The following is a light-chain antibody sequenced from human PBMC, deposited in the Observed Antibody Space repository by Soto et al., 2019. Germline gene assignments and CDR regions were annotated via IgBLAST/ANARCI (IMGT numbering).Light chain of an antibody. CDR1: QSIGTW. V-gene: IGKV1-5*01. CDR3: QHSYSVPFT. J-gene: IGKJ3*01. CDR2: DAS. Sequence: DIQMTQSPSTLPASVGDRVTITCRASQSIGTWLAWYQQKPGKAPKLLIYDASTLESGVPSRFSGSGSGTEFTLTISSLQPDDFATYYCQHSYSVPFTFGPGTKVDIK.